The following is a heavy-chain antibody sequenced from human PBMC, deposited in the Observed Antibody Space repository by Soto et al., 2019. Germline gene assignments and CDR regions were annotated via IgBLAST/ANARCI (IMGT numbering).Heavy chain of an antibody. J-gene: IGHJ2*01. CDR1: GFTFSSYG. CDR2: ISYDGSNK. CDR3: AKVRSSSWYGLGYFDL. Sequence: GGSLRLSCAASGFTFSSYGMHWVRQAPGKGLEWVAVISYDGSNKYYADSVKGRFTISRDNSKNTLYLQMNSLRAEDTAVYYCAKVRSSSWYGLGYFDLWGRGTLVTVSS. V-gene: IGHV3-30*18. D-gene: IGHD6-13*01.